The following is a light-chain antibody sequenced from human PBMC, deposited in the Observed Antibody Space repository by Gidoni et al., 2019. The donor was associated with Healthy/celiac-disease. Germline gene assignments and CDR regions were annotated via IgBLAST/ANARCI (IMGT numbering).Light chain of an antibody. V-gene: IGLV2-14*01. CDR2: DVS. CDR1: RSDVGGYNY. Sequence: QSALTLPASVSGSPGQSITISCTGNRSDVGGYNYVSWYQQHPGKAPKLKIYDVSNRPSGVSNRFSGSKSGNTASLTISGLQAEDEADYYCRSYTSSSTLVVFGGGTKLTVL. J-gene: IGLJ2*01. CDR3: RSYTSSSTLVV.